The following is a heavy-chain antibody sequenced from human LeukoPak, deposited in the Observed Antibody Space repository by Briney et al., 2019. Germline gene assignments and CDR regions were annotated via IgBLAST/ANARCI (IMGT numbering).Heavy chain of an antibody. V-gene: IGHV1-69*13. CDR2: IIPIFGTA. CDR1: GYTFTTYA. CDR3: ARAPLEGGYNP. D-gene: IGHD5-24*01. J-gene: IGHJ4*02. Sequence: SVKVSCKASGYTFTTYAISWVRQAPGQGLEWMGGIIPIFGTANYAQKFQGRVTITADESTSTAYMELSSLRSEDTAVYYCARAPLEGGYNPWGQGTLVTVSS.